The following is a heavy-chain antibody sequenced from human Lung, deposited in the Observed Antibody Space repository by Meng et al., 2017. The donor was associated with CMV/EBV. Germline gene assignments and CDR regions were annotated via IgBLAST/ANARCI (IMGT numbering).Heavy chain of an antibody. V-gene: IGHV1-46*01. CDR3: ARDRYQYYYLHS. D-gene: IGHD3-10*02. CDR1: GYTFTSYY. Sequence: ASVKVSCKASGYTFTSYYMHWVRQAPGQGLEWMGIINPSGGSTTYAQKFQGRVTMTRDTSTSTVYMELSSLRSEDTAVYYCARDRYQYYYLHSWGQGTLVNVSS. J-gene: IGHJ4*02. CDR2: INPSGGST.